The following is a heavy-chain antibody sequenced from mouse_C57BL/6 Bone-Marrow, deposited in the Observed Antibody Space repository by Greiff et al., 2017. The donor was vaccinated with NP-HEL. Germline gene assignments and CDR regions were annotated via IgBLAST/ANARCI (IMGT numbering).Heavy chain of an antibody. V-gene: IGHV3-6*01. CDR2: ISYDGSN. D-gene: IGHD1-1*01. CDR1: GYSITSGYY. Sequence: EVKLMESGPGLVKPSQSLSLTCSVTGYSITSGYYWNWIRQFPGNKLEWMGYISYDGSNNYNPSLKNRISITRDTSKNQFFLKLNSVTTEDTATYYCASGNNYGSSSFAYWGQGTLVTVSA. J-gene: IGHJ3*01. CDR3: ASGNNYGSSSFAY.